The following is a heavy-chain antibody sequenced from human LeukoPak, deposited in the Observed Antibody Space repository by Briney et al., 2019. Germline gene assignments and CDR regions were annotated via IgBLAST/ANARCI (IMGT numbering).Heavy chain of an antibody. CDR3: AKGYCSGGRCFNDY. Sequence: GGSLRLSCAASGFTFSSYGMHGVRQAPGKGLEWVASISYDGTNKYYADSVKGRFTISRDNSKNTLYLQMNSLTEDTAVYYCAKGYCSGGRCFNDYWGQGTLVTVSS. CDR1: GFTFSSYG. CDR2: ISYDGTNK. D-gene: IGHD2-15*01. V-gene: IGHV3-30*18. J-gene: IGHJ4*02.